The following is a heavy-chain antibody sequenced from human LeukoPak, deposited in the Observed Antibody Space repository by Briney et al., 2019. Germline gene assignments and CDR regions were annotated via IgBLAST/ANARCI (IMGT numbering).Heavy chain of an antibody. CDR3: ASGVVGATYYYYYMDV. Sequence: ASVKVSCKASGYTFTGYYMHWVRQAPGQGLEWTGWINPNSGGTNYAQKFQGRVTITADKSTSTAYMELSSLRSEDTAVYYCASGVVGATYYYYYMDVWGKGTTVTVSS. V-gene: IGHV1-2*02. CDR1: GYTFTGYY. CDR2: INPNSGGT. D-gene: IGHD1-26*01. J-gene: IGHJ6*03.